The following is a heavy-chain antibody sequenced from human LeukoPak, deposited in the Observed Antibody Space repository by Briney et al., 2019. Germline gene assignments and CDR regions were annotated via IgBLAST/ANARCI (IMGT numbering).Heavy chain of an antibody. CDR3: ASYFWFGVLSQPSYGMDV. Sequence: ASVKVSCKASGYTFTGYYMHWVRQAPGQGLEWMGWINPNSGGTNYAQKFQGRVTMTRDTSISTAYMELSRLRSDDTAVYYCASYFWFGVLSQPSYGMDVWGQGTTVTVSS. D-gene: IGHD3-10*01. CDR2: INPNSGGT. J-gene: IGHJ6*02. CDR1: GYTFTGYY. V-gene: IGHV1-2*02.